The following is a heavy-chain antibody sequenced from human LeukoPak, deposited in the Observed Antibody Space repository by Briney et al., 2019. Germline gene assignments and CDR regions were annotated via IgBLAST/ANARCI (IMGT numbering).Heavy chain of an antibody. J-gene: IGHJ5*02. D-gene: IGHD2-2*01. CDR3: ARGPGIVVVPAALNWFDP. Sequence: PSETLSLTCTVSGGSISSYYWSWIRQPPGKGLEWIGEINHSGSTNYNPSLKSRVTISVDTSKNQFSLKLSSVTAADTAVFYCARGPGIVVVPAALNWFDPWGQGTLVTVSS. CDR2: INHSGST. V-gene: IGHV4-34*01. CDR1: GGSISSYY.